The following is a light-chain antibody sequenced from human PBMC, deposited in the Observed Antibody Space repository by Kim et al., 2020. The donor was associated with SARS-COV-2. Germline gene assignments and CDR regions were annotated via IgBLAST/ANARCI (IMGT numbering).Light chain of an antibody. CDR2: DAS. V-gene: IGKV1-33*01. J-gene: IGKJ2*01. CDR3: QQYDSLPYN. Sequence: DIRLTQSPSSLSASVGDRVTISCQASQDIIYYLNWYQHKPGKGPKLLIYDASNLETGVPSRFRGSGSGTQFTLTINSLQPEDIGTYYCQQYDSLPYNFGQGTKVDIK. CDR1: QDIIYY.